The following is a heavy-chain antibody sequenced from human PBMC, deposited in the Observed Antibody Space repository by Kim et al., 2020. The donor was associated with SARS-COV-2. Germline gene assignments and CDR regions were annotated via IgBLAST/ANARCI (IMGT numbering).Heavy chain of an antibody. J-gene: IGHJ4*02. CDR3: AKGNLQTAHIDS. D-gene: IGHD6-25*01. CDR1: GGPFDNYI. CDR2: IIPSLHIS. V-gene: IGHV1-69*02. Sequence: SVKVSCKTSGGPFDNYIINWVRQAPGQGLEWVARIIPSLHISNSAQKFEARVTMTADMSSSTAYMELRTLTSEDTAIYYCAKGNLQTAHIDSWGQGSLVTVSS.